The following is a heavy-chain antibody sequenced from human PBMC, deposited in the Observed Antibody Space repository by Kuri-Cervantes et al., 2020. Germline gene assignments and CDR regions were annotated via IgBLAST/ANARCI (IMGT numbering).Heavy chain of an antibody. Sequence: ESLKISCTVSGYSISSGYYWGWIRQPPGKGLEWIGNFYHSGSTYYNPSLKSRVTISVDTSKNQFSLKLTSVTAADTAVYYCARDGDSSGYYLLYWGQGTLVTVSS. CDR1: GYSISSGYY. D-gene: IGHD3-22*01. V-gene: IGHV4-38-2*02. CDR2: FYHSGST. J-gene: IGHJ4*02. CDR3: ARDGDSSGYYLLY.